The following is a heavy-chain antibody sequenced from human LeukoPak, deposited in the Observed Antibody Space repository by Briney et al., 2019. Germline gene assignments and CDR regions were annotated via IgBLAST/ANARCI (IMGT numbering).Heavy chain of an antibody. CDR1: GYTFSRYD. V-gene: IGHV1-8*01. J-gene: IGHJ5*02. D-gene: IGHD2-21*01. CDR3: ARGHYSSLASEVVTVWFDP. Sequence: ASVKVSCKASGYTFSRYDINWVRQGTGQGLEWMGWMSANSGNTGYAQKFQGRVTMTRNTSTTTAYMELTSLTSEDTAVYFCARGHYSSLASEVVTVWFDPWGQGTLVTVSS. CDR2: MSANSGNT.